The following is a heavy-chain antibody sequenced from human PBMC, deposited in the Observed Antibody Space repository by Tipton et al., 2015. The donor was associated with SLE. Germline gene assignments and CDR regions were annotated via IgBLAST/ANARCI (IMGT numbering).Heavy chain of an antibody. CDR3: ARDEVAATGDLDN. V-gene: IGHV3-21*01. D-gene: IGHD2-15*01. CDR2: ISSSSSYI. CDR1: GFTFSSYS. J-gene: IGHJ4*02. Sequence: GSLRLSCAASGFTFSSYSMNWVRQAPGKGLEWVSSISSSSSYIYYADSVKGRFTISRDNAKNSLYLQMNSLRAEDTAVYYCARDEVAATGDLDNWGEGTLVTGSS.